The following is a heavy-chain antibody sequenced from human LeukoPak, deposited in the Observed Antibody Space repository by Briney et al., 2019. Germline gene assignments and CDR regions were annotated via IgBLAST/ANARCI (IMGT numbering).Heavy chain of an antibody. CDR1: GYTFTTYG. Sequence: ASVKVSCKASGYTFTTYGISWVRQAPGQGLEWMGWISGYNGNTNYAQKFQGRITMTTETSTSTAYMELRSLRSDDTAVYYCARELYSSSWSYYFDYWGQGTLVTVSS. V-gene: IGHV1-18*01. CDR2: ISGYNGNT. D-gene: IGHD6-13*01. CDR3: ARELYSSSWSYYFDY. J-gene: IGHJ4*02.